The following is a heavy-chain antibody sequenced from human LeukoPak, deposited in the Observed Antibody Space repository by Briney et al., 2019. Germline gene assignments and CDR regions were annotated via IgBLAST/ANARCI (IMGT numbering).Heavy chain of an antibody. V-gene: IGHV3-21*01. D-gene: IGHD6-25*01. CDR2: ISSSSSYI. Sequence: GGSLRLSCAASGFTFSSYSMNWVRQAPGKGLEWVSSISSSSSYIYYADSVKGRFTISRDNAENSLYLQMNSLRAEDTAVYYCARDSAAHGGYWGQGTPVIVSS. J-gene: IGHJ4*02. CDR3: ARDSAAHGGY. CDR1: GFTFSSYS.